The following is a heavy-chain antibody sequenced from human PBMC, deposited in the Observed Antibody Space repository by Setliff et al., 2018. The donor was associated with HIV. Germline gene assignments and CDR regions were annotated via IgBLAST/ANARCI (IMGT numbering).Heavy chain of an antibody. CDR3: AKGSGKITIYYYYMDV. Sequence: PGGSLRLSCAASGFTFNKAWMNWVRQAPGKGLEWVSGIRGSGGNTYYADSVKGRFTVSRDNSKNTLYLQMNSLRAEDTAVYYCAKGSGKITIYYYYMDVWGKGTTVTVSS. V-gene: IGHV3-23*01. J-gene: IGHJ6*03. CDR1: GFTFNKAW. CDR2: IRGSGGNT. D-gene: IGHD3-3*01.